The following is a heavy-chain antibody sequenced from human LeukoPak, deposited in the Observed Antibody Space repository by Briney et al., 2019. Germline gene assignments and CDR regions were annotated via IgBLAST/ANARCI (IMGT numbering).Heavy chain of an antibody. CDR1: GGSISSGGYY. Sequence: TLSLTCTVSGGSISSGGYYWSWIRQHPGKGLEWIGYIYYSGSTYYNPSLKSRVTISVDTSKNQFSLKLSSVTAADTAVYYCARDTRYYDSSGYSSAFDIWGQGTMVTVSS. D-gene: IGHD3-22*01. V-gene: IGHV4-31*03. CDR2: IYYSGST. J-gene: IGHJ3*02. CDR3: ARDTRYYDSSGYSSAFDI.